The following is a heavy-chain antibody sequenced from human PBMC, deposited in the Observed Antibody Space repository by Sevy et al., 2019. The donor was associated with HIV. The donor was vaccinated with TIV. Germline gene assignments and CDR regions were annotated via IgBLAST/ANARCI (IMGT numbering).Heavy chain of an antibody. CDR1: GFTFSSYA. D-gene: IGHD3-22*01. CDR3: AGGYDSSGYYSYGYYYYGMDV. Sequence: GGSLRLSCAASGFTFSSYAMHWVRQAPGKGLEWVAVISYDGSNKYYADSVKGGFTISRDNSKNTLYLQMNSLRAEDTAVYYCAGGYDSSGYYSYGYYYYGMDVWGQGTTVTVSS. V-gene: IGHV3-30-3*01. J-gene: IGHJ6*02. CDR2: ISYDGSNK.